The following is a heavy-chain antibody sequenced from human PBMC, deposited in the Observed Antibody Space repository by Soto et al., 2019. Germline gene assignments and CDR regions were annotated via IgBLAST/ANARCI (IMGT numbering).Heavy chain of an antibody. CDR3: ARERDYNSDAFDI. D-gene: IGHD4-4*01. Sequence: SVKVSCKASGGTFSSYAISWVRQAPGQGLEWMGGIIPIFGTANYAQKFQGRVTITADESTSTAYMELSSLRSEDTAVYYCARERDYNSDAFDIWGQGTMVTVSS. J-gene: IGHJ3*02. CDR1: GGTFSSYA. V-gene: IGHV1-69*13. CDR2: IIPIFGTA.